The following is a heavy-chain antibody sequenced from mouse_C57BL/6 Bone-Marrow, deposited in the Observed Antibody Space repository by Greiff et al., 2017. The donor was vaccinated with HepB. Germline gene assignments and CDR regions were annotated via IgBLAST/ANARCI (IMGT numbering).Heavy chain of an antibody. CDR1: GFNIKDDY. Sequence: EVQLQQSGAELVRPGASVKLSCTASGFNIKDDYMHWVKQRPEQGLEWIGWIDPENGDTEYASKFQGKATITANTSSNTAYVQLSRLTSADTAVYYCTTPCCGSGAWFAYWGPGTLVTVSA. CDR3: TTPCCGSGAWFAY. V-gene: IGHV14-4*01. J-gene: IGHJ3*01. D-gene: IGHD1-1*01. CDR2: IDPENGDT.